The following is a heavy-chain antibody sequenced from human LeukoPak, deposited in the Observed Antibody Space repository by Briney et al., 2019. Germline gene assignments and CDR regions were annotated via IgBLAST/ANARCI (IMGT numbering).Heavy chain of an antibody. CDR2: IYNSGST. CDR3: ARGGAYDSSGYYLYWFDP. Sequence: SQTLSLTCAVSGGSISSGGYSWSWIRQPPGKGLEWFGSIYNSGSTYYNPSLKSRVTISVDRSKNQFSLKLSSVTAADTAVYYCARGGAYDSSGYYLYWFDPWGQGTLVTVSS. CDR1: GGSISSGGYS. D-gene: IGHD3-22*01. J-gene: IGHJ5*02. V-gene: IGHV4-30-2*01.